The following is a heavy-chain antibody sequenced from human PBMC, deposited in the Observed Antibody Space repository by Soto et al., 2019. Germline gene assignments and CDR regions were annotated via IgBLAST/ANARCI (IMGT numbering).Heavy chain of an antibody. CDR3: ASSSIAARLYYYGMDV. D-gene: IGHD6-6*01. V-gene: IGHV5-51*01. Sequence: PGESLKISCQGSGYIFTNYWVGWVRQMPGKGLEWMGIMYPGDSDTRYSPSFQGQVTISADKSISTAYLQWSSLKASDTAMYYCASSSIAARLYYYGMDVWGQGTTVTVSS. CDR2: MYPGDSDT. J-gene: IGHJ6*02. CDR1: GYIFTNYW.